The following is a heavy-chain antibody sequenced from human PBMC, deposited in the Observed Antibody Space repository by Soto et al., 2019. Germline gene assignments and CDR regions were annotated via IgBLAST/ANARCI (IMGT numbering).Heavy chain of an antibody. CDR2: ISGSGGST. J-gene: IGHJ4*02. D-gene: IGHD5-18*01. Sequence: EVQLLDSGGGLVQPGGSLRLSCAASGFTFSSYAMSWVRQAPGKGLEWVSAISGSGGSTYYADSVKGRFTISRDNSKNKLYLQMNSLRAEDTDVYYCAKAGDTAMVLLSHFDYWGQGTLVTVSS. CDR1: GFTFSSYA. V-gene: IGHV3-23*01. CDR3: AKAGDTAMVLLSHFDY.